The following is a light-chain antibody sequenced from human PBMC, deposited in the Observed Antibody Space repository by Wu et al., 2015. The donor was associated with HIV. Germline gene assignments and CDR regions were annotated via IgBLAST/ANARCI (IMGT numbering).Light chain of an antibody. CDR2: GGS. Sequence: EIVLTQSPATLSLSPGERATLSCRASQSVSSGFIAWYQQKPDQTPRLVIYGGSTRAAGLPDRFSGSGSGTDFTLTISRLEPEDFAVYYCHQFGSSPYTFGQGTRLEIK. V-gene: IGKV3-20*01. CDR1: QSVSSGF. J-gene: IGKJ2*01. CDR3: HQFGSSPYT.